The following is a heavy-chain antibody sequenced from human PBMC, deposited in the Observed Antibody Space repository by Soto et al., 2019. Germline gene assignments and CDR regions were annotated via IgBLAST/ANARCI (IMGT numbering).Heavy chain of an antibody. V-gene: IGHV2-5*02. Sequence: QITLNESGPTPVNPRQTLTLTCTFSGFSLTTSGVGVGWIRQSPGKAPEWLALIYWDDDKRYSPSLKNRLTITKHTSTNQVVLTTADLDPADTATSYCAHRVLRTVFGFVTTTAIYFDFWGQGTPVAVSS. CDR2: IYWDDDK. CDR3: AHRVLRTVFGFVTTTAIYFDF. D-gene: IGHD3-3*01. CDR1: GFSLTTSGVG. J-gene: IGHJ4*02.